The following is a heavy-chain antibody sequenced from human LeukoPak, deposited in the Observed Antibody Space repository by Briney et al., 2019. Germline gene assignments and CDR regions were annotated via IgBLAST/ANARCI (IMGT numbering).Heavy chain of an antibody. J-gene: IGHJ5*02. D-gene: IGHD3-9*01. CDR3: ASFRHFDVLTRSWFTRFDP. CDR2: INHSGAT. V-gene: IGHV4-34*01. Sequence: SGTLSLTCAVYGGTFSGRYWGWFRQPPGKGLEWIGEINHSGATNYNPSLKSRVTVSVDTPNIQFSLKLTSVTAADTAFYYCASFRHFDVLTRSWFTRFDPWGQGGLDTVSS. CDR1: GGTFSGRY.